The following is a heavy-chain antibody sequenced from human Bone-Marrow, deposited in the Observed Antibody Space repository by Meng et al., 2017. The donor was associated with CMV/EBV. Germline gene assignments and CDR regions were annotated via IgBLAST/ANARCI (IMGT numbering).Heavy chain of an antibody. CDR2: INPNSGGT. D-gene: IGHD1-14*01. V-gene: IGHV1-2*02. CDR3: ARRDLTTGKYGMDV. Sequence: ASVKVSCKASGYTFTGQFMHWVRQAPGQGLEWMGWINPNSGGTNYAQKFQGRVTMTRDTSISTAYMELSRLRSDDTAVYYCARRDLTTGKYGMDVWGQGTTVTVSS. J-gene: IGHJ6*02. CDR1: GYTFTGQF.